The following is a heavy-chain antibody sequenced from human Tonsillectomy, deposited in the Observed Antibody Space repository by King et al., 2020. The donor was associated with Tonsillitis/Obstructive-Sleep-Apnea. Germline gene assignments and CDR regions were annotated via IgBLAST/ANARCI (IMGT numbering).Heavy chain of an antibody. CDR2: IYYSGST. D-gene: IGHD3-22*01. V-gene: IGHV4-59*01. CDR1: GGSISSYY. J-gene: IGHJ4*02. CDR3: ARVYYYGSIFFDY. Sequence: QLQESGPGLVKPSETLSLTCTVSGGSISSYYWNWIRQPPGKGLEWIGYIYYSGSTNYNPSLKSRVTISLDTSKNQFSLKLSSVTAADTAVYYCARVYYYGSIFFDYWGQGTLVTVSS.